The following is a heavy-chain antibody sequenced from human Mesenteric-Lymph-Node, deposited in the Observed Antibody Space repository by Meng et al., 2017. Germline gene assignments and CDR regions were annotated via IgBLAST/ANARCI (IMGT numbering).Heavy chain of an antibody. V-gene: IGHV4-4*02. CDR3: NAYTAGGGGLGS. D-gene: IGHD3-16*01. J-gene: IGHJ5*02. Sequence: APGLGKPSGTPSPPSAVSVDPTSGKKWGGGVRRPPGKGLDWIGKIDNRGGASYNPSPKSRVPLSVDTSKNQFSLTLGSVTAADPAVYYCNAYTAGGGGLGSWGQGTLVTVSS. CDR1: VDPTSGKKW. CDR2: IDNRGGA.